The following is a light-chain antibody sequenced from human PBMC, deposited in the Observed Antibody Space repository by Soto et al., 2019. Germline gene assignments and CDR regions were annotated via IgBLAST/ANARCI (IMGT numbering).Light chain of an antibody. V-gene: IGKV1-39*01. J-gene: IGKJ2*01. Sequence: DIQMTQSPSSLSASLGDRVTITCRASQNINSHLNWYQQKPGKAPKVLIYAASRLQSGVPSRFSGGGSGTEFPLTISSLESEDFATYHCQQRHIPSLFTFGKGTKLEIK. CDR1: QNINSH. CDR2: AAS. CDR3: QQRHIPSLFT.